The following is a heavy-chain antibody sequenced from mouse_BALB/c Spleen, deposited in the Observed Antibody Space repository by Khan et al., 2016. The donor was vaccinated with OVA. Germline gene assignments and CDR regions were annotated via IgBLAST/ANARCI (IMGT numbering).Heavy chain of an antibody. CDR3: AREEALYYFNY. D-gene: IGHD3-2*02. CDR1: GYIFTSYW. J-gene: IGHJ2*01. V-gene: IGHV1-76*01. Sequence: VELVESGAELVRPGASVKLSCKTSGYIFTSYWIYWVKQRFGQGLVWFARIYPGTDNTYYNEKLKDKVTLTADKSSSTVYMQLSSLKSEDSADYFCAREEALYYFNYWGQGTTLTVSS. CDR2: IYPGTDNT.